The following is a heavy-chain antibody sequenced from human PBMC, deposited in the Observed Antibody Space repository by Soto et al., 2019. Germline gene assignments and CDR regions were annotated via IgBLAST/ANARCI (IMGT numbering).Heavy chain of an antibody. CDR2: INQDGSEK. CDR3: GGERPSHRKNFHH. D-gene: IGHD6-25*01. J-gene: IGHJ1*01. V-gene: IGHV3-7*01. CDR1: GFTFSSYW. Sequence: GGSLRLSCAASGFTFSSYWMSWVRQAPGKGLEWVANINQDGSEKYYVDSVKGRFTISRDNAKNSLYLQMNSLRAEDTAVYFCGGERPSHRKNFHHGGQGTLVPVSS.